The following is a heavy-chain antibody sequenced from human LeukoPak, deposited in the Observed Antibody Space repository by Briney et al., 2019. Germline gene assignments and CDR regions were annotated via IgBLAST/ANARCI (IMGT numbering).Heavy chain of an antibody. CDR2: INPNSGGT. CDR3: ARADTAMARDDY. J-gene: IGHJ4*02. Sequence: ASVKVSCKASGYTFTCYYMHWVRRAPGEGLEWMGWINPNSGGTNYAQKFQGRVTMTRDTSISTAYMELSRLRSDDTAVYYCARADTAMARDDYWGQGTLVTVSS. CDR1: GYTFTCYY. D-gene: IGHD5-18*01. V-gene: IGHV1-2*02.